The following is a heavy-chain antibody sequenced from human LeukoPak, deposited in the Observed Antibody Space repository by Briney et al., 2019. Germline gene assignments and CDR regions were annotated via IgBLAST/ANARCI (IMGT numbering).Heavy chain of an antibody. Sequence: GGSLRLSCAASGFIFNNYAMSWVRQAPAEGREWVAVISDSCGRTSNADSGKGRFTISRDNSKNTLYLQMNSLRAEDTAVYYCAKKSYDSSGYYDPFDYWGQGTLVTVSS. CDR3: AKKSYDSSGYYDPFDY. D-gene: IGHD3-22*01. CDR2: ISDSCGRT. CDR1: GFIFNNYA. V-gene: IGHV3-23*01. J-gene: IGHJ4*02.